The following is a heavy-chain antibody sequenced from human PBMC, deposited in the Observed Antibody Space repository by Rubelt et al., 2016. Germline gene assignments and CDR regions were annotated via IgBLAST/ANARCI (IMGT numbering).Heavy chain of an antibody. D-gene: IGHD1-26*01. CDR3: ARGSGDTHYCYYGMDV. J-gene: IGHJ6*02. Sequence: WGAGLLKPSETLSLTCAVYGGSFSGYYWSWIRQPPGKGLEWIGEINHSGSTNYNPSLKSRVTISVDTSKNQFSLKLSSVTAADTAVYYCARGSGDTHYCYYGMDVWGQGTTVTVSS. CDR1: GGSFSGYY. V-gene: IGHV4-34*01. CDR2: INHSGST.